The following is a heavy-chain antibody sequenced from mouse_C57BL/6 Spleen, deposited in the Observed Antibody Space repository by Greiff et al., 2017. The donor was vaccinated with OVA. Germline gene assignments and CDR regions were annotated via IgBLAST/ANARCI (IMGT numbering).Heavy chain of an antibody. CDR1: GYTFTDYN. D-gene: IGHD3-3*01. CDR2: INPNNGGT. CDR3: ARGARIYYYAMDY. J-gene: IGHJ4*01. Sequence: VQLKESGPELVKPGASVKMSCKASGYTFTDYNMHWVKQSHGKSLEWIGYINPNNGGTSYNQKFKGKATLTVNKSSSTAYMELRSLTSEDSAVYYCARGARIYYYAMDYWGQGTSVTVSS. V-gene: IGHV1-22*01.